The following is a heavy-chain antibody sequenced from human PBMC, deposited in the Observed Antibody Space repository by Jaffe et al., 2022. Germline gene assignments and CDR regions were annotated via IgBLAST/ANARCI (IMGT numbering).Heavy chain of an antibody. V-gene: IGHV3-49*04. CDR3: TRKHYSGGWYSSIPFDY. J-gene: IGHJ4*02. CDR1: GFTFGDYG. Sequence: EVQLVESGGGLVQPGRSLSLSCTASGFTFGDYGMSWVRQAPGKGLEWVGFIKSKAYGGTTEYAASVKGRFTISRDDSKSIAYLQMNSLKTEDTAVYYCTRKHYSGGWYSSIPFDYWGQGTLVTVSS. CDR2: IKSKAYGGTT. D-gene: IGHD6-19*01.